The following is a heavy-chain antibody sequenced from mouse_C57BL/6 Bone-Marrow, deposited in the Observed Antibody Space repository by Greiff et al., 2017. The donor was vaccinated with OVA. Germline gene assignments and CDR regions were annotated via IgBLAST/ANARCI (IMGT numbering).Heavy chain of an antibody. Sequence: QVQLKESGPELVKPGASVKLSCKASGYTFTSYDINWVKQRPGQGLEWIGWIYPRDGSTKYNEKFKGKATLTVDTSSSTAYLELHSLTSEDSAVYFRARGRLRPYYDAMDYWGQGTSVTVSA. CDR2: IYPRDGST. J-gene: IGHJ4*01. CDR1: GYTFTSYD. V-gene: IGHV1-85*01. D-gene: IGHD2-4*01. CDR3: ARGRLRPYYDAMDY.